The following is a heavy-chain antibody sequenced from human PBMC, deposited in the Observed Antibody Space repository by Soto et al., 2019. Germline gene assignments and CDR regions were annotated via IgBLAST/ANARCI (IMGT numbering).Heavy chain of an antibody. J-gene: IGHJ4*02. CDR3: ARTDKFNSQSSGCANRIDY. D-gene: IGHD3-22*01. CDR1: GFAFNNYA. V-gene: IGHV3-23*01. CDR2: ITNGGMS. Sequence: EVQLLESGGGLVQPGGSLRLLCAGSGFAFNNYAMTWVRRAPGKGLEWVSTITNGGMSFYGIAVQGRFTISRDNADSTVYLQMNSLRAEYTAVYHSARTDKFNSQSSGCANRIDYWGQGTLVTVSS.